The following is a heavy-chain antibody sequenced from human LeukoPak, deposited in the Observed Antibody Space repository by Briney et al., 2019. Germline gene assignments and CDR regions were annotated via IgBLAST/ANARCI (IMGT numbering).Heavy chain of an antibody. CDR3: ARGGSGYTIDY. D-gene: IGHD3-3*01. Sequence: SETLSLTCTVSGGSISSNSYYWGWIRQPPGKGLEWIGSIYYSGSTNYNPSLKSRVTISVDTSKNQFSLKLSSVTAADTAVYYCARGGSGYTIDYWGQGTLVTVSS. J-gene: IGHJ4*02. V-gene: IGHV4-39*07. CDR1: GGSISSNSYY. CDR2: IYYSGST.